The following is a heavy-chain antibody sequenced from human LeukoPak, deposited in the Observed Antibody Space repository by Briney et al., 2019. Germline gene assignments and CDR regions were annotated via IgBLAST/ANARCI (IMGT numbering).Heavy chain of an antibody. J-gene: IGHJ6*02. CDR1: GYTFTSYD. Sequence: VASVKLSCKASGYTFTSYDINWVRQATGQGLEWMGWMNPNSGNTGYAQKFQGRVTMTRNTSISTAYMELSSLRSEVTAVYYCARGPYDILTGYHYYYGMDVWGQGTTVTVSS. CDR2: MNPNSGNT. D-gene: IGHD3-9*01. V-gene: IGHV1-8*01. CDR3: ARGPYDILTGYHYYYGMDV.